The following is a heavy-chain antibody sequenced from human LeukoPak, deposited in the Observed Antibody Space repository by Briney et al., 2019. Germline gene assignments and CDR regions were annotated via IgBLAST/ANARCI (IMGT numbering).Heavy chain of an antibody. J-gene: IGHJ4*02. CDR2: IHYRGST. V-gene: IGHV4-59*01. CDR1: GGFISSYY. Sequence: SETLSLTCSVSGGFISSYYWSWIRQPPGKGLEWIGYIHYRGSTNYNPSLKSRVTISVDTSKNQFSLKLSSVTAADTAVYYCARDGVGVTRAFDYWGQGTLVTVSS. D-gene: IGHD1-26*01. CDR3: ARDGVGVTRAFDY.